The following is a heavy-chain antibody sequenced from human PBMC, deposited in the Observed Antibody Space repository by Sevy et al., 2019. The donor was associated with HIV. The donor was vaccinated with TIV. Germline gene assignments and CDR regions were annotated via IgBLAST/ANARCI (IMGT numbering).Heavy chain of an antibody. CDR2: INPSGGST. Sequence: ASVKVSCKASGYTFTSYYMHWVRQAPGQGLEWMGIINPSGGSTSYAQKFQGRVTMTRDTSTSTVYMELSSLRSEDTAVYYCARDHRVTNYYDSSGYFCYSDYWGQGTLVTVSS. CDR1: GYTFTSYY. CDR3: ARDHRVTNYYDSSGYFCYSDY. V-gene: IGHV1-46*01. J-gene: IGHJ4*02. D-gene: IGHD3-22*01.